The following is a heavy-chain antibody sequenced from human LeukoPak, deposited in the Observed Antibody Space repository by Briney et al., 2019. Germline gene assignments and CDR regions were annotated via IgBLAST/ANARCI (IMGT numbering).Heavy chain of an antibody. D-gene: IGHD2-21*02. CDR2: INPSGGST. J-gene: IGHJ2*01. CDR3: ARDRGSKRVAYCGGDCYIGYFDL. Sequence: ASVKVSCKASGYTFTSYYMHWVRQAPGQGLEWMGIINPSGGSTSYAQKFQGRVTMTRDTSTSTVYMELSSLRSEDTAVYYCARDRGSKRVAYCGGDCYIGYFDLWGRGTLVTVST. CDR1: GYTFTSYY. V-gene: IGHV1-46*01.